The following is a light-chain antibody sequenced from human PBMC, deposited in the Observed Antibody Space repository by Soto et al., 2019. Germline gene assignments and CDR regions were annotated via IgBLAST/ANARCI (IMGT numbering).Light chain of an antibody. J-gene: IGKJ4*01. V-gene: IGKV1-33*01. CDR3: QQVESYPST. CDR1: HDITSY. Sequence: DIQMTQSPSSLSASVGDRVTITCQTSHDITSYLNWYQHKPGKAPKLLIYDASILEAGVPSRFSGSGSGTDFTFTISSLQPEDFATYYCQQVESYPSTFGGGTKVEMK. CDR2: DAS.